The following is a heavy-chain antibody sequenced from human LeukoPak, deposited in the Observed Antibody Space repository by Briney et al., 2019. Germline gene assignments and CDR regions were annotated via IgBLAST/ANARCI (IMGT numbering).Heavy chain of an antibody. CDR2: INPSGGST. D-gene: IGHD4-17*01. Sequence: ASVKVSCKASGYTFTSYYMHWVRQAPGQGLEWMGIINPSGGSTSYAQKFQGRVTMTRDTSTSTVYMELSSLRSEDTAVYYCARDAGTVTTLYYFGYWGQGTLVTVSS. V-gene: IGHV1-46*01. CDR3: ARDAGTVTTLYYFGY. J-gene: IGHJ4*02. CDR1: GYTFTSYY.